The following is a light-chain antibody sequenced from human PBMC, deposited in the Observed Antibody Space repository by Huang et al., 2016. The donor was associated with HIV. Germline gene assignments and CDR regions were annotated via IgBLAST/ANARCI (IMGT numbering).Light chain of an antibody. CDR2: WSS. CDR3: QQYITTPLT. V-gene: IGKV4-1*01. CDR1: QSLLHSNNKNY. J-gene: IGKJ4*01. Sequence: DIVMTPSPDSLTVSLGERATINCKSSQSLLHSNNKNYLAWYQQKPGQTPKLLIYWSSTRESGVPDRFTGDASGSNFTLTINSRRAEDAAVYYCQQYITTPLTFGGGTKVEI.